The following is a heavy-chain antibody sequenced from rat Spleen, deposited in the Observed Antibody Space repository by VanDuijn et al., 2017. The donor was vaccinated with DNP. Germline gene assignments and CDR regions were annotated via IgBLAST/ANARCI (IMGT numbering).Heavy chain of an antibody. CDR3: TKPASYGGFWFAH. Sequence: EVKLVESGGGLVKPGRSLKLSCAASGFNFNDYWMGWVRQAPTKGLEWVTSISPSGGGTYYRDSVKGRFTISRDNAKSTLYLQMDSLRSEDTATYYCTKPASYGGFWFAHWGQGTLVTVSS. J-gene: IGHJ3*01. CDR2: ISPSGGGT. V-gene: IGHV5-19*01. CDR1: GFNFNDYW. D-gene: IGHD1-11*01.